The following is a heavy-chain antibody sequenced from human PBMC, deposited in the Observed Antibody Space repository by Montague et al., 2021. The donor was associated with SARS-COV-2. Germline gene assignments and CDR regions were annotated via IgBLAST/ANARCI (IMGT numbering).Heavy chain of an antibody. CDR1: GGSISSSNYY. Sequence: ETLSLTCTVSGGSISSSNYYWGWIRQPPGKGLEWIGSIYYSGSTYYNPSLKSRVTIFVDTSKNQFSLKLSSVTAADTAVYYCASPTYYYDSSGSDAFDIWGQGTMVTVSS. CDR2: IYYSGST. J-gene: IGHJ3*02. CDR3: ASPTYYYDSSGSDAFDI. V-gene: IGHV4-39*01. D-gene: IGHD3-22*01.